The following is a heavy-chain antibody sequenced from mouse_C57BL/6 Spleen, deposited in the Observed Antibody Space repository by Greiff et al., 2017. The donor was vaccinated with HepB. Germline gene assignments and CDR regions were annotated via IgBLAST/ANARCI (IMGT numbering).Heavy chain of an antibody. CDR1: GFTFSNYW. J-gene: IGHJ3*01. CDR2: IRLKSDNYAT. Sequence: EVKLEESGGGLVQPGGSMKLSCVASGFTFSNYWMNWVRQSPEKGLEWVAQIRLKSDNYATHYAESVKGRFTISRDDSKSSVYLQMNNLRAEDTGIYDCTGYYGSSPAWFAYWGQGTLVTVSA. D-gene: IGHD1-1*01. CDR3: TGYYGSSPAWFAY. V-gene: IGHV6-3*01.